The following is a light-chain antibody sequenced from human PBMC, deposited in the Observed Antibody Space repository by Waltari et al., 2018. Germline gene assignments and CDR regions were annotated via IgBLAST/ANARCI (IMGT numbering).Light chain of an antibody. V-gene: IGLV2-14*03. CDR3: SSYISSSTLEL. CDR1: SSDVGGYTY. J-gene: IGLJ2*01. CDR2: DVS. Sequence: QSALTQPASVSGSPGQSITISCTGTSSDVGGYTYVSWYQQHQGKAPKLMIYDVSNRPSGVSNRFSGSKSGNTASLTISGLQAEDEADYYCSSYISSSTLELFGGGTSLTVL.